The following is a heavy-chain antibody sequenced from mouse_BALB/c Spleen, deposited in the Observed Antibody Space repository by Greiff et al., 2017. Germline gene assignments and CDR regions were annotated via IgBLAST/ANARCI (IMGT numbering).Heavy chain of an antibody. V-gene: IGHV1-5*01. CDR1: GYTFTSYW. Sequence: EVQLQQSGTVLARPGASVKMSCKASGYTFTSYWMHWVKQRPGHGLEWIGAIYPGNSDTSYNQKFKGKAKLTAVTSTSTAYMELSSLTNEDSAVYYCTRPLLDVLDYWGQGTTLTVSS. CDR3: TRPLLDVLDY. J-gene: IGHJ2*01. CDR2: IYPGNSDT.